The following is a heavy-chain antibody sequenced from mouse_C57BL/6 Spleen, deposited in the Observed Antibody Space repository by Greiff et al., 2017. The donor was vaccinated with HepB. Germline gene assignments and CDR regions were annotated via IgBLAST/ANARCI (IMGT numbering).Heavy chain of an antibody. CDR3: AKILDGYPYAMDY. Sequence: QVQLKQSGPGLVQPSQSLSITCTVSGFSLTSYGVHWVRQSPGTGLEWLGVIWRGGSTDYNAAFMSRLSITKDNSKSQVFFKMNSLQADDTAIYYCAKILDGYPYAMDYWGQGTSVTVSS. D-gene: IGHD2-3*01. V-gene: IGHV2-5*01. CDR2: IWRGGST. CDR1: GFSLTSYG. J-gene: IGHJ4*01.